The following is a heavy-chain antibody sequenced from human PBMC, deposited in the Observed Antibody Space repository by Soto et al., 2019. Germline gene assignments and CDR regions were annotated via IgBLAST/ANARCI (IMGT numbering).Heavy chain of an antibody. J-gene: IGHJ4*02. CDR1: GFTFSSYN. CDR3: ARDYYKYYDSSGYYRSPAY. CDR2: ISYDGSDK. D-gene: IGHD3-22*01. Sequence: PGGSLRLSCAASGFTFSSYNMNWVRQAPGKGLEWVALISYDGSDKDYADSVKGRFTISRDNSRNTLFLQMNSLRAEDTAVYYCARDYYKYYDSSGYYRSPAYWGQGTLVTVSS. V-gene: IGHV3-30-3*01.